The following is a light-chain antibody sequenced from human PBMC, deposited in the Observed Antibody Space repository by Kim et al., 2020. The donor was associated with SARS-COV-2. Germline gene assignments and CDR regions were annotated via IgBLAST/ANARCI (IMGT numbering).Light chain of an antibody. CDR3: QQYNTYSPWT. J-gene: IGKJ1*01. CDR1: QSIVSS. V-gene: IGKV1-5*01. Sequence: SVLDRVTSTCRASQSIVSSLAWYHQKPGKAPQLLIFDASSFESGVPSRCSGSGSATEFTLTISSLQPDDFATYYCQQYNTYSPWTFGQGTKVDIK. CDR2: DAS.